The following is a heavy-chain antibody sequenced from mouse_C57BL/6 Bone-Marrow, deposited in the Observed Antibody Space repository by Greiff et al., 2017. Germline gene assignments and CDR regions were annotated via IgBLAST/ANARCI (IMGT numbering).Heavy chain of an antibody. CDR3: ARVYYGNYERAMDY. CDR1: GFTFSDYG. V-gene: IGHV5-17*01. CDR2: ISSGSSTI. Sequence: EVKLVESGGGLVKPGGSLKLSCAASGFTFSDYGMHWVRQAPEKGLEWVAYISSGSSTIYYADTVKGRFTISRDNAKNTLFLQMTSLRSEDTAMYYCARVYYGNYERAMDYWGQGTSVTVSS. J-gene: IGHJ4*01. D-gene: IGHD2-1*01.